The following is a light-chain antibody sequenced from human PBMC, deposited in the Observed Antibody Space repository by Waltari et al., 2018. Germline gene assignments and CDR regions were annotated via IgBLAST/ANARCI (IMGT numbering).Light chain of an antibody. J-gene: IGKJ3*01. CDR3: QQYDKWLLFT. Sequence: EVVLTQSPGTVSVSPVERATLSCRASQSINNNLAWFQQKPGQAPRLLVYGASTRATGIPARFSGSGSGTEFTLTISSLQSEDFAVYYCQQYDKWLLFTFGPGTKVDFK. V-gene: IGKV3D-15*01. CDR2: GAS. CDR1: QSINNN.